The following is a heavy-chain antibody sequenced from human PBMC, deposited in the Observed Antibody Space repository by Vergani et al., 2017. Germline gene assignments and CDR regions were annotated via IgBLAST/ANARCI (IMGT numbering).Heavy chain of an antibody. CDR1: GGSLSSGSYY. CDR3: ARRCPTTCSDMERGAFTV. D-gene: IGHD2-2*01. J-gene: IGHJ3*01. V-gene: IGHV4-30-4*01. CDR2: SYHNGNN. Sequence: QVQLQESGRGLLKPSQTLCLPCTVSGGSLSSGSYYWSRLRQPPGKGLEWIWYSYHNGNNFYNPSLKSRGTLTVDTAKNPFSLKLSSVTAADTAVYCCARRCPTTCSDMERGAFTVGGRGTMVTVSS.